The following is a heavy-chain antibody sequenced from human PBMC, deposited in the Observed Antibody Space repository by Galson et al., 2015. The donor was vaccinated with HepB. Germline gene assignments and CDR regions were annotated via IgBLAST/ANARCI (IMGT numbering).Heavy chain of an antibody. Sequence: SLRLSCAASGFIFSNYWMHWVRQAPGKGLVWVSRIHSDGISSTYAGSVKGRFTISRDNAKNTLYLQMNSLRAEDTAVYYCVRGPYATTVAGGPFDYWGQGSLVTVSS. CDR2: IHSDGISS. J-gene: IGHJ4*02. V-gene: IGHV3-74*01. CDR3: VRGPYATTVAGGPFDY. CDR1: GFIFSNYW. D-gene: IGHD6-19*01.